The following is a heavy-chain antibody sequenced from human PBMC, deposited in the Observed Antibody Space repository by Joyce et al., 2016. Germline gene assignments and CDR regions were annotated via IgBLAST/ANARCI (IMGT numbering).Heavy chain of an antibody. CDR1: GGSVTSGSYH. Sequence: QVQLQESGPGLVKPSETLSLTCSVSGGSVTSGSYHWTWIWQHPVKGLECIGYISSSGNTYYNPSLKSRVTMSLDTSKNQFSLKLTSVTAADTAVYYCATSQVWTGYTWGQGTLVTVSS. J-gene: IGHJ5*02. CDR3: ATSQVWTGYT. V-gene: IGHV4-61*01. CDR2: ISSSGNT. D-gene: IGHD3/OR15-3a*01.